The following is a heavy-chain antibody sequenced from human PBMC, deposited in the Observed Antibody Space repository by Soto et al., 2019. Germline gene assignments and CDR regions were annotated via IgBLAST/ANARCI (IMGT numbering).Heavy chain of an antibody. CDR3: ARNKVATITTYYDYGMDV. V-gene: IGHV3-33*01. CDR1: GFTFSSYG. D-gene: IGHD5-12*01. Sequence: QVQLVESGGGVVQPGRSLRLSCAASGFTFSSYGMHWVRQAPGKGLEWVAVIWYDGSNKYYADSVKGRFTISRDNSKNTLYLQMNSLRAEDTAVYYCARNKVATITTYYDYGMDVWGQGTTVTVSS. CDR2: IWYDGSNK. J-gene: IGHJ6*02.